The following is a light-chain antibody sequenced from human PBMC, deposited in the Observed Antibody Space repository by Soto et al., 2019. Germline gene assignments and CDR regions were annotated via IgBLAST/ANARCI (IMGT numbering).Light chain of an antibody. CDR1: SSNIGSNT. CDR2: STN. J-gene: IGLJ2*01. Sequence: LTQPPSASGTPGQRVTISCSGSSSNIGSNTVNWYQQLPGSAPKLLMYSTNQRPSGVPDRFSGSKSGTSASLAISGLQSEDEADYYCAAWDGSLNVVLFGGGTKLTVL. V-gene: IGLV1-44*01. CDR3: AAWDGSLNVVL.